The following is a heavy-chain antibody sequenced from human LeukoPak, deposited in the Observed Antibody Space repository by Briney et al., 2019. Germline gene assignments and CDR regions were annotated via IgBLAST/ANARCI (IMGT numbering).Heavy chain of an antibody. J-gene: IGHJ4*02. Sequence: SETLSLTCTVSGGSISSGDYYWSWIRQPPGKGLEWIGYIYYSGSTYYNPSLKSRVTISVDTSKNQFSLKLSSVTAADTAVYYCARDLLNEGNHLDYLGQGTLVTVSS. CDR1: GGSISSGDYY. CDR2: IYYSGST. CDR3: ARDLLNEGNHLDY. V-gene: IGHV4-30-4*01. D-gene: IGHD4-23*01.